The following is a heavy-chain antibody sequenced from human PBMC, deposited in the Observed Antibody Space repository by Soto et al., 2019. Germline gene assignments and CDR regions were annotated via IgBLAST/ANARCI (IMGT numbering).Heavy chain of an antibody. Sequence: RLSCAASGFTFSGYEMNWVRQAPGKGLEWISYISTRSSTIHYADSVKGRFTISRDNAKNSLYLQMDSLRAEDTAIYYCARDRGYSDTTLFAFDIWGQGTMVTVSS. CDR3: ARDRGYSDTTLFAFDI. CDR1: GFTFSGYE. V-gene: IGHV3-48*03. J-gene: IGHJ3*02. CDR2: ISTRSSTI. D-gene: IGHD3-22*01.